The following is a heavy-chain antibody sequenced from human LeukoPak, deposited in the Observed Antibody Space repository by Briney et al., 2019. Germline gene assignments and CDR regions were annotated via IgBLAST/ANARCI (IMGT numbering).Heavy chain of an antibody. J-gene: IGHJ4*02. CDR1: GFTFRTYA. V-gene: IGHV3-23*01. D-gene: IGHD5-18*01. CDR2: ISGTGGST. CDR3: AKIREYTYGYGDY. Sequence: AGGSLRLSCAASGFTFRTYAMNWVRQAPGKGLEWVSAISGTGGSTYYADSVKGRFTISRGNSKNTLYLQMNSLRAEDTAVYYCAKIREYTYGYGDYWGQGTLVTVSS.